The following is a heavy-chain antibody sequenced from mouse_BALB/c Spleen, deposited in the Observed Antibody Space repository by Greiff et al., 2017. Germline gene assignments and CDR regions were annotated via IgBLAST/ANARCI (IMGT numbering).Heavy chain of an antibody. J-gene: IGHJ2*01. Sequence: EVQLQESAPSLVKPPQTLSLTCSDTGDSIPSGYWSWIRKFPGNKLVYMGYISYSGSTYYNPSLKSRISITRDTSKNQYYLQLNSVTTEDTATYYCARTVVARRGFDYWGQGTTRTVYS. V-gene: IGHV3-8*02. D-gene: IGHD1-1*01. CDR3: ARTVVARRGFDY. CDR2: ISYSGST. CDR1: GDSIPSGY.